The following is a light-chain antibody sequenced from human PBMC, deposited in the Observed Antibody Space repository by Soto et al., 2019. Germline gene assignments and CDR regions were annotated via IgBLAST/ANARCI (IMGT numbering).Light chain of an antibody. CDR1: QSVSSSY. V-gene: IGKV3-20*01. J-gene: IGKJ5*01. CDR3: QQYGSSPLVT. CDR2: GAS. Sequence: EIVLTQSPGTLSLSPGERATLSCRASQSVSSSYLAWYQQKPGQAPRLLIYGASSRATGIPDRFSGSGSGTDFPLTISRLEPEDFAVYYCQQYGSSPLVTFGPGTRLEIK.